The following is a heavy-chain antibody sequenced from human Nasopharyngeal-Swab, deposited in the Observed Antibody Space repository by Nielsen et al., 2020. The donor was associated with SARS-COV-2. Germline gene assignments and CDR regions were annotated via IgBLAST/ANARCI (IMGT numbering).Heavy chain of an antibody. D-gene: IGHD4-11*01. Sequence: GGSLRLSCAASGFTFSSYAMSWVRQAPGKGLEWVSSIVESGGSTYYADSVKGRFTVSRVNSKSTLYLQMNSLRAEDTAVYYCAKDKFDYSNPAYFDYWGQGTLVTVSS. CDR3: AKDKFDYSNPAYFDY. J-gene: IGHJ4*02. CDR1: GFTFSSYA. V-gene: IGHV3-23*01. CDR2: IVESGGST.